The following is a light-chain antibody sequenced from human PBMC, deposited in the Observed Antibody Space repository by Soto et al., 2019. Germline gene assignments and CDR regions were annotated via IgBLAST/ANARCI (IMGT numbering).Light chain of an antibody. V-gene: IGKV1-5*03. CDR3: QQYNSYPWT. Sequence: DIQMTQSPSTLSASVGDRVTITCRALQSISSRLAWYQQKPGKAPKLLIYKESSLESGVPSRFSGSGSGTDFTLTLSSLQPDDFAIYYCQQYNSYPWTFGQGTKVEIK. CDR1: QSISSR. J-gene: IGKJ1*01. CDR2: KES.